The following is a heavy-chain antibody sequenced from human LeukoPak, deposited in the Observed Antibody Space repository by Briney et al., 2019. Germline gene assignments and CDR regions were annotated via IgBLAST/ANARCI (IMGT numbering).Heavy chain of an antibody. Sequence: PGGALRLSCAASGFTFSSYSMNWVRQAPGKGLEWVSYISSSSSTIYYADSVKGRFTISRDNAKNSRYLQMNSLRAEDTAVYYCARDYCRWLQCHDAFDIWGQGTMVTVSS. D-gene: IGHD5-24*01. V-gene: IGHV3-48*04. CDR2: ISSSSSTI. CDR1: GFTFSSYS. CDR3: ARDYCRWLQCHDAFDI. J-gene: IGHJ3*02.